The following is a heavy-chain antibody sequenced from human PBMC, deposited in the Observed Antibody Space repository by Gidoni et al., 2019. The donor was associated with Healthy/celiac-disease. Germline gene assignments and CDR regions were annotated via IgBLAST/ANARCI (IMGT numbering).Heavy chain of an antibody. J-gene: IGHJ4*02. CDR1: GGSISSSSYY. CDR2: IYYSGST. Sequence: QLQLQESGPGLVKPSETLSLTCTVSGGSISSSSYYWGWIRQPPGKGLEWIGSIYYSGSTYYNPSLKSRVTISVDTSKNQFSLKLSSVTAADTAVYYCATRYCSGGSCNDYWGQGTLVTVSS. CDR3: ATRYCSGGSCNDY. V-gene: IGHV4-39*01. D-gene: IGHD2-15*01.